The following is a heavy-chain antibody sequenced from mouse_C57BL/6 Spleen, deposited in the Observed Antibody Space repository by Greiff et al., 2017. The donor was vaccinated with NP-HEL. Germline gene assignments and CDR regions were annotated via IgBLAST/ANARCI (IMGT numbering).Heavy chain of an antibody. J-gene: IGHJ2*01. D-gene: IGHD4-1*01. CDR2: IHPNSGST. CDR1: GYTFTSYW. V-gene: IGHV1-64*01. Sequence: VQLQQPGAELVKPGASVKLSCKASGYTFTSYWMHWVKQRPGQGLEWIGMIHPNSGSTNYNEKFKSKATLTVDKSSSTAYMQLSSLTSEDSAVYYCAKLGQGGHFDYWGQGTTLTVSS. CDR3: AKLGQGGHFDY.